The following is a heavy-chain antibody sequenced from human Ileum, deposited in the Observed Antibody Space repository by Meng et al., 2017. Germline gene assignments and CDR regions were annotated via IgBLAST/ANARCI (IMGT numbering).Heavy chain of an antibody. J-gene: IGHJ4*02. CDR2: INAGNGNI. D-gene: IGHD1-1*01. CDR1: GYTFRNYP. Sequence: QLVQSGTEVKKVGASVKVSCTASGYTFRNYPLHWVRQAPGQRPEWMGWINAGNGNIKISQKFQGRITITSDTSATAYMELSSLRSEDTAVYFCARENDNWNYFDYWGQGSLVTVSS. V-gene: IGHV1-3*01. CDR3: ARENDNWNYFDY.